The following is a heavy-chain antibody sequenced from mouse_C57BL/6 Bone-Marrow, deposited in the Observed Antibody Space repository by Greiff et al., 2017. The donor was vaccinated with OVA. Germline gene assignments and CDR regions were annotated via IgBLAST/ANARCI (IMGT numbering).Heavy chain of an antibody. CDR3: ALLLVHWYFDV. CDR1: GFTFSSYG. J-gene: IGHJ1*03. Sequence: EVQLVESGGDLVKPGGSLKLSCAASGFTFSSYGMSWVRQTPDKRLEWVATISSGGSYTYYPDSVKGRFTISRDNAKNTLYLQMSSLKSEDTAMYYCALLLVHWYFDVWGTGTTVTVSS. CDR2: ISSGGSYT. D-gene: IGHD1-1*01. V-gene: IGHV5-6*01.